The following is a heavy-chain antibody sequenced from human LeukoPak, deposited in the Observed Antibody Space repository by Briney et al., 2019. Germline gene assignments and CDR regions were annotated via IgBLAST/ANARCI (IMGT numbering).Heavy chain of an antibody. CDR3: AREDDRELYIDY. J-gene: IGHJ4*02. CDR2: IYHSGST. Sequence: SETLSLTCTVSGGSISSGGYYWSWIRQHPGKGLEWIGYIYHSGSTYYNPSLKSRVTISVDRSKNQFSLKLSSVTAADTAVYYCAREDDRELYIDYWGQGTLVTVSS. V-gene: IGHV4-30-2*01. D-gene: IGHD1-7*01. CDR1: GGSISSGGYY.